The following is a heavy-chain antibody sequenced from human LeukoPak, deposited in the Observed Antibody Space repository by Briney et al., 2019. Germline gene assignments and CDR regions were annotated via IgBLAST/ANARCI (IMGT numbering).Heavy chain of an antibody. CDR3: ARRAVEMATSFFDY. CDR2: IYHSGST. V-gene: IGHV4-30-2*01. D-gene: IGHD5-24*01. Sequence: SETLSLTCTVSGGSISSGGYYWSWIRQPPGKGLEWIGYIYHSGSTYYNPSLKSRVTISVDTSKNQFSLKLSSVTAADTAVYYCARRAVEMATSFFDYWGQGTLVTVSS. CDR1: GGSISSGGYY. J-gene: IGHJ4*02.